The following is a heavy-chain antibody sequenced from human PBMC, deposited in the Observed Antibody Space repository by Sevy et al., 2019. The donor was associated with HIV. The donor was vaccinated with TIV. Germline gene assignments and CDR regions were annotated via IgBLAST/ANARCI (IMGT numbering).Heavy chain of an antibody. Sequence: GGSLRLSCVASGFTFRSYWMSWVRQAPGKGLEWVANIKLDGSEKYYVDSVKGRFTISRDNAKNSLYLQMNSLRAEDTAVYYCARDCSSTSCLWGMDVWRQGTTVTVSS. V-gene: IGHV3-7*03. CDR3: ARDCSSTSCLWGMDV. J-gene: IGHJ6*02. D-gene: IGHD2-2*01. CDR2: IKLDGSEK. CDR1: GFTFRSYW.